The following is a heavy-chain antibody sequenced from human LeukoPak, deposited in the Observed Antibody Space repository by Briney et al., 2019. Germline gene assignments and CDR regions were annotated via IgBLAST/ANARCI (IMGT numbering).Heavy chain of an antibody. J-gene: IGHJ4*02. CDR2: ISYDESNK. D-gene: IGHD3-9*01. CDR3: ARDGFDWRLGY. CDR1: GFTFSSYA. V-gene: IGHV3-30-3*01. Sequence: PGGSLRLSCAASGFTFSSYAMHWVRQAPGKGLEWVAVISYDESNKYYADSVKGRFTISRDNSKNTLYLQMNSLRAEDTAVYYCARDGFDWRLGYWGQGTLVTVSS.